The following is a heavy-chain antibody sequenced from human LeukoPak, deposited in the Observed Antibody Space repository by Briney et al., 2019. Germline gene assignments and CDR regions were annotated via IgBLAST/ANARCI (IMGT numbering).Heavy chain of an antibody. V-gene: IGHV3-33*01. CDR3: ARDWMGSTRLAGDY. CDR1: GFTFNGYA. Sequence: PGRSLRLSCAASGFTFNGYAMHWVRQAPGKGREWVAVIWHDGNNKYYADSVKGRFTISRDNSKNTVYLQMNSLRAEDTAVYYCARDWMGSTRLAGDYWGQGTLVTVS. J-gene: IGHJ4*02. D-gene: IGHD2/OR15-2a*01. CDR2: IWHDGNNK.